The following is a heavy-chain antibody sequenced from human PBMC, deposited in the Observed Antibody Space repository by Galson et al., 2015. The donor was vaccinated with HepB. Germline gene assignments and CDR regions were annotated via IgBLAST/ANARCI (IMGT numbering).Heavy chain of an antibody. CDR1: GDTFSSYA. D-gene: IGHD3-10*01. CDR2: IIPMFGSG. J-gene: IGHJ3*02. Sequence: SVKVSCKASGDTFSSYAVSWVRQAPGQGLEWMGGIIPMFGSGNYARKFLGRVTITADKSTSTAYMELSNLKSEDTGVYYCARLLGTTMGSITPFDIGGQGTMVTVSS. CDR3: ARLLGTTMGSITPFDI. V-gene: IGHV1-69*06.